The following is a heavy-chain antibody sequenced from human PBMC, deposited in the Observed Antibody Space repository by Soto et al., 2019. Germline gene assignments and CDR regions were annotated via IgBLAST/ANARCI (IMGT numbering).Heavy chain of an antibody. D-gene: IGHD2-2*01. J-gene: IGHJ4*02. V-gene: IGHV4-59*01. Sequence: QVQLQESGPGLVKPSETLSLTCTVSGDSISSFYWTWIRQPPGKGLEWVGYIFSSGSTNYNPSLTSRVTISVDTSENQFSLKLTSVTAADTAVYYCARVGYCSSTPCWPIGYFEYWGQGTPVTVSS. CDR2: IFSSGST. CDR3: ARVGYCSSTPCWPIGYFEY. CDR1: GDSISSFY.